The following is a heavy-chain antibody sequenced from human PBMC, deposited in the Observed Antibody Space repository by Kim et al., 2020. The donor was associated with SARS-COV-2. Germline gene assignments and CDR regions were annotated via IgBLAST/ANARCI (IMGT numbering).Heavy chain of an antibody. CDR3: ARGLEHCNGGGCSS. CDR1: GYTFTDYY. V-gene: IGHV1-2*02. Sequence: ASVKVSCKSSGYTFTDYYIHWVRQAPGQGLEWMGWINPNSGGTKYAQNFQDRITMTRDTSISTAYMDLSRLTSDDAAVYYCARGLEHCNGGGCSSWGQGTLVTVSS. CDR2: INPNSGGT. D-gene: IGHD2-15*01. J-gene: IGHJ4*02.